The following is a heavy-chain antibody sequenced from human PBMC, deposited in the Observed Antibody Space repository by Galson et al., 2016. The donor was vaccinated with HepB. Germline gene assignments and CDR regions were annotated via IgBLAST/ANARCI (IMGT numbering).Heavy chain of an antibody. CDR1: GFTLDHYA. Sequence: SLRLSCAASGFTLDHYAMHWVRQAPGKGLEWVSGISWNSGSIEYADYVKGRFTITRDNAKNSLYLQMNSLRAGDTALYYCAKDSGAYYYDSSGYRRKAFDIWGQGTMVTVSS. J-gene: IGHJ3*02. CDR3: AKDSGAYYYDSSGYRRKAFDI. CDR2: ISWNSGSI. D-gene: IGHD3-22*01. V-gene: IGHV3-9*01.